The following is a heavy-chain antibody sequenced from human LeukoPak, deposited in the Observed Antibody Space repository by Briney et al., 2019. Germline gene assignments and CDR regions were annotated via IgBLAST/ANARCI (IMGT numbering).Heavy chain of an antibody. Sequence: SETLSLTCAVYGGSFSGYYWSWIRQPPGKGLEWIGEIDHSGSTDYNPSLDSRVTISVDTSKNQFSLKLSSVTAADTAVYYCARVGIAVAGTPGDYFDYWGQGTLVTVSS. CDR2: IDHSGST. CDR1: GGSFSGYY. V-gene: IGHV4-34*01. CDR3: ARVGIAVAGTPGDYFDY. D-gene: IGHD6-19*01. J-gene: IGHJ4*02.